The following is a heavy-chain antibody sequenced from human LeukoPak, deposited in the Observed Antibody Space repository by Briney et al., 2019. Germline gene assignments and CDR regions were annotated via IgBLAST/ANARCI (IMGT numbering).Heavy chain of an antibody. Sequence: PGGSLRLSCAASGFTVSSNYMSWVRQAPGKGLEWVSVIYSGGSTYYADSVKGRFTISRDNSKNTLYLQMNSLRAEDTAVYYCARGKLGSSGYYQYYFDYWGQGTLVTVSS. D-gene: IGHD3-22*01. CDR2: IYSGGST. V-gene: IGHV3-66*01. J-gene: IGHJ4*02. CDR3: ARGKLGSSGYYQYYFDY. CDR1: GFTVSSNY.